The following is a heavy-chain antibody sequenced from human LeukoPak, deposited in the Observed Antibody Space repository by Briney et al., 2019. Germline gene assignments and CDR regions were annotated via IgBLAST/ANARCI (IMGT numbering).Heavy chain of an antibody. CDR1: GGTFSSYA. D-gene: IGHD2-15*01. CDR3: ARALGYCSGGSCYSSWFDP. Sequence: SVKVSCKASGGTFSSYAIGWVRQAPGQGLEWMGGIIPIFGTANYAQKFQGRVTITTDESTSTAYMELSSLRSEDTAVYYCARALGYCSGGSCYSSWFDPWGQGTLVTVSS. CDR2: IIPIFGTA. V-gene: IGHV1-69*05. J-gene: IGHJ5*02.